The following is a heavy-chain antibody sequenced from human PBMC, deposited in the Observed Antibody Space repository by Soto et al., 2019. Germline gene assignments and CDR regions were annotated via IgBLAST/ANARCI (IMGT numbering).Heavy chain of an antibody. CDR1: GDSINNSHW. D-gene: IGHD3-3*02. Sequence: QVQLQESGPGLVKPSGTLSLTCAVSGDSINNSHWWSWVRQPPGKGLEWIGQISHSGSTNYNPSLTSRVTISVDKSKNHFSLKLTSVTAADTAVYYCAARHFCSAPWTHTRLDYWGQGTLVTVSS. CDR3: AARHFCSAPWTHTRLDY. CDR2: ISHSGST. J-gene: IGHJ4*02. V-gene: IGHV4-4*02.